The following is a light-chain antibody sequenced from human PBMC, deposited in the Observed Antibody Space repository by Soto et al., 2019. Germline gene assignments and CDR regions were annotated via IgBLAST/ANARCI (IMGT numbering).Light chain of an antibody. CDR3: QSYDSNNQV. V-gene: IGLV6-57*04. CDR1: SGSIASNY. Sequence: NFMLTQPHSVSESPGKTVTISCTRSSGSIASNYVQWYQQRPGSAPTTVIYEDNQRPSGVPDRFSGSIDSSSNSASLTISGLKTEDECDYYCQSYDSNNQVFGGGTQLTVL. CDR2: EDN. J-gene: IGLJ3*02.